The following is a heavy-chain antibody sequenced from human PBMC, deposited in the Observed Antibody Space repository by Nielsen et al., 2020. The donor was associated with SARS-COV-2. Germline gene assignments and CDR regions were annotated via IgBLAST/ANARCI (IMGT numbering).Heavy chain of an antibody. CDR3: SRMSSSWHFYGMDV. CDR2: IDPTDSFT. Sequence: GESLKTSCKASGYTFVSYWTGWVRHMSGKGLEWIGRIDPTDSFTQYSPSFKGHVTISADKTRSIAYCQWSSLEASDSGIYYCSRMSSSWHFYGMDVWGQGTTVSV. J-gene: IGHJ6*02. D-gene: IGHD6-13*01. V-gene: IGHV5-10-1*01. CDR1: GYTFVSYW.